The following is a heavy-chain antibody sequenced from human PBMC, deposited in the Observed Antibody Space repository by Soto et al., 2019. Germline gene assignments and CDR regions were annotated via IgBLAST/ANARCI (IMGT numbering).Heavy chain of an antibody. V-gene: IGHV3-21*01. J-gene: IGHJ6*04. D-gene: IGHD2-2*02. CDR3: ARDRQYCSSTSCYKMDV. Sequence: EVQLVASGGGLVKPGGSLRLSCAASGFTFSSYSMNWVRQAPGKGLEWVSSISSSSSYIYYADSVKGRFTISRDNAKNSLYMQMNSLRAEDTAVYYCARDRQYCSSTSCYKMDVWGKGTTVTVSS. CDR2: ISSSSSYI. CDR1: GFTFSSYS.